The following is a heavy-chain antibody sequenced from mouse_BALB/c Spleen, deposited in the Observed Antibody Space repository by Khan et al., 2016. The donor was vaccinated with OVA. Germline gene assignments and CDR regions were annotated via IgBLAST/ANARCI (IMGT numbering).Heavy chain of an antibody. J-gene: IGHJ3*01. V-gene: IGHV1S135*01. Sequence: VQLQQSGPELMKPGASVKISCKASGYSFTTYYIHWVKQSHGKSLEWIGDIDPFNGSTTYNQKFKGKATLTVDKSSSTAYMHLSSLTSEDSAVYYRAKHGTSSWFAYWGQGTLVTVSA. CDR2: IDPFNGST. CDR1: GYSFTTYY. CDR3: AKHGTSSWFAY. D-gene: IGHD1-1*01.